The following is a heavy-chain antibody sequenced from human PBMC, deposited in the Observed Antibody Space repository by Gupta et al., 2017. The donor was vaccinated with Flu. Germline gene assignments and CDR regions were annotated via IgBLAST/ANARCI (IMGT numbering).Heavy chain of an antibody. CDR1: GYTFTGYY. Sequence: QVQLVQSGAEVKKPGASVKVSCKASGYTFTGYYMHWVRQAPGQGLEWMGWINPNSGGTNYAQKFQGRVTMTRDTSISTAYMELSRLRSDDTAVYYCARERIAAAGLRRRSWFDPWGQGTLVTVSS. V-gene: IGHV1-2*02. D-gene: IGHD6-13*01. CDR2: INPNSGGT. CDR3: ARERIAAAGLRRRSWFDP. J-gene: IGHJ5*02.